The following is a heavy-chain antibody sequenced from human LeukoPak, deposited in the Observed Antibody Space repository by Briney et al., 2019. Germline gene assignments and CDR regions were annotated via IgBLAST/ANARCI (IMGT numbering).Heavy chain of an antibody. CDR3: ARQVTVSTTTAWYFDL. CDR1: GDSISNYY. Sequence: SETLSLTCTVSGDSISNYYWSWIRQPPGKGLEWIGYNYASGSTSYNPSLKSRVTISVDTSKNHFSLRLTSVTAADTAMYYCARQVTVSTTTAWYFDLWGRGTLVTVSS. CDR2: NYASGST. D-gene: IGHD1-26*01. V-gene: IGHV4-4*09. J-gene: IGHJ2*01.